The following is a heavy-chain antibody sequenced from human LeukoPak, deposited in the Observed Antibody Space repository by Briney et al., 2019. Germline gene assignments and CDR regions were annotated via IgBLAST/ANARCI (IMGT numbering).Heavy chain of an antibody. J-gene: IGHJ6*03. Sequence: PGGSLRLSCAASGFTFSDYYMSWIRQAPGKGLEWVSYISSSGSTIYYADSVKGRFTISRDNAKNSLYLQMNSLRAGDTAVYYCARGVYDYVWGSYRPPYYYYYYMDVWGKGTTVTISS. D-gene: IGHD3-16*02. CDR2: ISSSGSTI. V-gene: IGHV3-11*04. CDR3: ARGVYDYVWGSYRPPYYYYYYMDV. CDR1: GFTFSDYY.